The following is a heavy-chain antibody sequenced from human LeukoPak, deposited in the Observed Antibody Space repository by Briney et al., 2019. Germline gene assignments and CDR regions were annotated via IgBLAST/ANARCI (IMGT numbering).Heavy chain of an antibody. CDR1: GFTFSSYG. D-gene: IGHD1-26*01. CDR3: AGDRATSYFDY. CDR2: IWYDGSNK. V-gene: IGHV3-33*01. Sequence: PGGSLRLSCAASGFTFSSYGMHWVRQAPGKGLEWVAFIWYDGSNKYYTDSVKGRFTISRDNSKNTLYLLMNSLRAEDTAVYYCAGDRATSYFDYWGQGALVTISS. J-gene: IGHJ4*02.